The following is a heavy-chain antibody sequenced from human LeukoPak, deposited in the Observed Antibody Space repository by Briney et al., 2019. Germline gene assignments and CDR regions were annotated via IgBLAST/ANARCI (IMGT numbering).Heavy chain of an antibody. CDR3: ARFDWQSYGMDV. Sequence: GGSLRLSCAASGFTFSSYDMHWVGQATGKGLEWVSAIGTAGDTYYPGSVKGRFTISRENAKNSLYLQMNSLRAGDTAVYYCARFDWQSYGMDVWGQGTTVTVSS. D-gene: IGHD3-9*01. CDR2: IGTAGDT. J-gene: IGHJ6*02. CDR1: GFTFSSYD. V-gene: IGHV3-13*01.